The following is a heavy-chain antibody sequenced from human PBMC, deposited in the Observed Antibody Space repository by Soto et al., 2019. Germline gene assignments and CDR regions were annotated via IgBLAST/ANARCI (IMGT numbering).Heavy chain of an antibody. CDR1: GGTFSSYT. D-gene: IGHD6-13*01. CDR2: MNPNSGNT. V-gene: IGHV1-8*02. Sequence: ASVTVSCKASGGTFSSYTISWVRQAPGQGLEWMGWMNPNSGNTGYAQKFRGRVTMTRNTSISTAYMELSSLRSEDTAVYYCARGTAAGSLSYYGMDVWGQGTTVTVSS. CDR3: ARGTAAGSLSYYGMDV. J-gene: IGHJ6*02.